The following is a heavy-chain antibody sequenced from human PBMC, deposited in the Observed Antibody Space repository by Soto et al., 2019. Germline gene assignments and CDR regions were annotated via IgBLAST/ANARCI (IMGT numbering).Heavy chain of an antibody. D-gene: IGHD3-22*01. V-gene: IGHV4-30-2*01. CDR2: YFQGGDA. J-gene: IGHJ3*02. CDR3: ARRDYQSSGSYSFDI. CDR1: GASVSSGSYS. Sequence: QLQLQESDSGLVRPAQTLSLTCAVSGASVSSGSYSWSWIRQPPGKGLEWIGFYFQGGDAYYNPSLESRVTISVDTSKNQISLKLRSVTAADPAVYYCARRDYQSSGSYSFDIWGQGTTVTVSS.